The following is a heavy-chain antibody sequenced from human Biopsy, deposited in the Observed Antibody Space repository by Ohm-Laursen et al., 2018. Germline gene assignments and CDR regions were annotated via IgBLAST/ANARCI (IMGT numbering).Heavy chain of an antibody. CDR1: GDSISSYY. CDR3: ARDRGYYSDRTVPGYFDL. J-gene: IGHJ2*01. Sequence: TLSLTCTVSGDSISSYYWSWIRQPPGKGLQWIGYVYYTGNTDYNPSLQSRVTISVDTSKNHFSLRLRSMTPADTAMYYCARDRGYYSDRTVPGYFDLWGRGTLVTVSS. D-gene: IGHD3-22*01. V-gene: IGHV4-59*01. CDR2: VYYTGNT.